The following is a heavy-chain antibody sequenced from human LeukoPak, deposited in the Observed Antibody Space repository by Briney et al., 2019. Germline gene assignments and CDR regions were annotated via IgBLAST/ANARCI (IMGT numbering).Heavy chain of an antibody. V-gene: IGHV4-39*07. CDR3: ARDRSEYQLPFDY. CDR1: GGSISSGSYY. J-gene: IGHJ4*02. CDR2: IYYSGST. D-gene: IGHD2-2*01. Sequence: SQTLSLTCTVSGGSISSGSYYWSWIRQPPGKGLEWIGSIYYSGSTYYNPSLKSRVTISVGTSKNQFSLKLSSVTAADTAVYYCARDRSEYQLPFDYWGQGTLVTVSS.